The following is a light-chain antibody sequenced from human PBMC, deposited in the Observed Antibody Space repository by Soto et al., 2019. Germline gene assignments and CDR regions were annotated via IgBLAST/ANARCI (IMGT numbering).Light chain of an antibody. V-gene: IGKV1-39*01. CDR3: QQSYINTWT. Sequence: DIQMTQSPSSLSASVGDRVNITCRACQNIDHHLNWYQHKPGKAPRLLMDAASRMQSGVPSRFTGSGTGTEFTLTINSLQPEEFATYDCQQSYINTWTFGKGTRV. J-gene: IGKJ1*01. CDR2: AAS. CDR1: QNIDHH.